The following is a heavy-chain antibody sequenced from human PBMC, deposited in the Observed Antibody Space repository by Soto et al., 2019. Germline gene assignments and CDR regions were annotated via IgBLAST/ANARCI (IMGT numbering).Heavy chain of an antibody. CDR2: ISDGAGAT. CDR1: GFAFSNYA. J-gene: IGHJ4*02. Sequence: EVHLLESGGGLVQPGGSLRISCAASGFAFSNYAMTWVRQAPGKGLEWVSDISDGAGATHYADSVKGRFTISRDDSKNTLYLQLDRLTAEDAAVYYCVKGRTFFDFWGQGTLVSVSS. V-gene: IGHV3-23*01. D-gene: IGHD3-16*01. CDR3: VKGRTFFDF.